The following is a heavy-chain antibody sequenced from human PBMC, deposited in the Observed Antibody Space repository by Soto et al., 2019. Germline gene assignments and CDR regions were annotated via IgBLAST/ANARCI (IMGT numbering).Heavy chain of an antibody. J-gene: IGHJ5*02. Sequence: SETLSLTCTVSCGSISSSSYYWGWIRQPPGKGLEWIGSIYYSGSTYYNPSLKSRVTISVDTSKNQFSLKLSSVTAADTAVYYCARHYRAASTFDPWGQGTLVTVSS. CDR1: CGSISSSSYY. CDR3: ARHYRAASTFDP. D-gene: IGHD2-2*01. CDR2: IYYSGST. V-gene: IGHV4-39*01.